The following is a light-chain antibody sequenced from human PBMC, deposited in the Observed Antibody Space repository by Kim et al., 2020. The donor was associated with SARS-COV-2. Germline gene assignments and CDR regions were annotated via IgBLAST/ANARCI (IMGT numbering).Light chain of an antibody. J-gene: IGKJ1*01. CDR2: DAS. Sequence: LSPGEGFTRSCRASQSVKNELAWYQQKSGQAPRLLIYDASIRATGIPARFSGSGFGTDFTLTISSLEPEDCAVYYCQQRDSWPRTFGQGTKVDIK. CDR3: QQRDSWPRT. CDR1: QSVKNE. V-gene: IGKV3-11*01.